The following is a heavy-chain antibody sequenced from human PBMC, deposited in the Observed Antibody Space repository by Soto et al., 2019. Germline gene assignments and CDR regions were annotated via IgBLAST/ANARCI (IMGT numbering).Heavy chain of an antibody. CDR2: VSAYNADT. Sequence: AASVKVSCKASGYTFTSYGISWVRQAPGQGLERMGWVSAYNADTIYVQKFQDRVTMTTDTSTNTAHMELRSLRYDDTAVYYCARAPRIVTAPSGIRDFDYWGQGTQVTVSS. CDR3: ARAPRIVTAPSGIRDFDY. V-gene: IGHV1-18*01. CDR1: GYTFTSYG. D-gene: IGHD3-16*02. J-gene: IGHJ4*02.